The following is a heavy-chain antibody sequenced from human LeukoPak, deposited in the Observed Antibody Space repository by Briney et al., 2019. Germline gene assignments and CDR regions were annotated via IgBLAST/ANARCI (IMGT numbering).Heavy chain of an antibody. CDR1: GFTFKNYA. CDR2: ISSSSSYI. Sequence: PGGSLRLSCAASGFTFKNYAMSWVRQAPGKGLEWVSSISSSSSYIYYADSVKGRFTISRDNAKNSLYLQMNSLRAEDTAVYYCARPGSGSYYTYFDYWGQGTLVTVSS. J-gene: IGHJ4*02. CDR3: ARPGSGSYYTYFDY. V-gene: IGHV3-21*04. D-gene: IGHD3-10*01.